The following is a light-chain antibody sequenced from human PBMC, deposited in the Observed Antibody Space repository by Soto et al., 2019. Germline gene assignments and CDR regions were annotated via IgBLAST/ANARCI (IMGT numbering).Light chain of an antibody. CDR1: QSVSSF. Sequence: EIVLTQSPATLSLSPGERATLSCRASQSVSSFLAWYQQKPGQAPRLLIYDASNRATAIPARFSGSGSGTDFTLTISSLELDDFAVYYCQQRSDWPITFGQGTRLDIK. J-gene: IGKJ5*01. CDR3: QQRSDWPIT. V-gene: IGKV3-11*01. CDR2: DAS.